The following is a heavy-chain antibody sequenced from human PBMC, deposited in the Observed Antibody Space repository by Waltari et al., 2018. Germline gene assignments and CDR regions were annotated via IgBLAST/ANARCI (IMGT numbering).Heavy chain of an antibody. V-gene: IGHV4-39*01. CDR1: GGSISRSSYY. CDR2: IYYSGST. J-gene: IGHJ5*02. CDR3: ARHWKKSGYRFDP. Sequence: QLQLQESDPGLVKPSATLSLTCTVSGGSISRSSYYWGWIRQSPGKGLEWIWSIYYSGSTDYNPTLESRVTISGDTSKNQFSLKLSSVTAADTAVYYCARHWKKSGYRFDPWGQGTLVTVSS. D-gene: IGHD5-12*01.